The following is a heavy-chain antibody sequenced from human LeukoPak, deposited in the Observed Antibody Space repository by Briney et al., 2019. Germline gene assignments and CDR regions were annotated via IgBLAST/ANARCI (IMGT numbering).Heavy chain of an antibody. J-gene: IGHJ6*03. CDR1: GFTFSSYE. CDR3: AFVPRAYYYYMDV. D-gene: IGHD6-6*01. CDR2: ISSGSAHI. Sequence: GGSLRLSCAASGFTFSSYEMNWVRQAPGKGLEWVSSISSGSAHIYYADSVKGRFTISRDNAKHSLFLQMNSLRAEDTAIYYCAFVPRAYYYYMDVWGKGTTVTVSS. V-gene: IGHV3-21*01.